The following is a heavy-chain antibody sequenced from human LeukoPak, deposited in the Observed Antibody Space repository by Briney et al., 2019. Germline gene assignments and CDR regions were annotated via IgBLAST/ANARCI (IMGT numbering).Heavy chain of an antibody. CDR1: GFTFTNYT. J-gene: IGHJ4*02. Sequence: GGSLRLSCAASGFTFTNYTMTWVRQASGKGLEWVSIINSGSSAIFSADALKGRFTISRDDAKNLLSLDMNSLRAEETTVCYCARVHTAVTRHVDFWGQGTLVTVSS. V-gene: IGHV3-21*01. CDR3: ARVHTAVTRHVDF. D-gene: IGHD4-17*01. CDR2: INSGSSAI.